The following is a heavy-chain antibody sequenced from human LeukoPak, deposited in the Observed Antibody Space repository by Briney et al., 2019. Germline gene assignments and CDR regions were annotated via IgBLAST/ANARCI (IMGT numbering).Heavy chain of an antibody. CDR2: ISYDGSNK. D-gene: IGHD3-22*01. CDR1: GFTFSNYG. CDR3: AKSLSGSGYFVDY. J-gene: IGHJ4*02. Sequence: PGGSLRLSCAASGFTFSNYGMHWVRQAPGKGLEWVAVISYDGSNKYYADSVKGRFTISRDNSKNTVYLQMNSLRPEDKAVYYCAKSLSGSGYFVDYWGQGTLVTVSS. V-gene: IGHV3-30*18.